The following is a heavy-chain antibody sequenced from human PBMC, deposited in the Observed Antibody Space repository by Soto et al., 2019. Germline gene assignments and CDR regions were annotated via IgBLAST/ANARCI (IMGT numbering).Heavy chain of an antibody. CDR2: IYYSGST. D-gene: IGHD3-10*01. CDR1: GGSISSGGYY. J-gene: IGHJ4*02. V-gene: IGHV4-31*03. CDR3: ARAITMVRGDINVPGYFDY. Sequence: PSETLSLTCTVSGGSISSGGYYWSWIRQHPGKGLEWIGYIYYSGSTYYNPSLKSRVTISVDTSKNQFSLKLSSVTAADTAVYYCARAITMVRGDINVPGYFDYWCQETLLTVSS.